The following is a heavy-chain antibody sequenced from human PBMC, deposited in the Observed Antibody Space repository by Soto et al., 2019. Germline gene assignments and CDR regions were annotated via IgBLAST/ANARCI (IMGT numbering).Heavy chain of an antibody. CDR1: GFTFRSSP. D-gene: IGHD3-3*01. Sequence: GGSLRLSCAVSGFTFRSSPMSWVRRAPGKGLEWVSGISGGDHSKYYAESVKGRFTISRDNSKNTLYVQLNSLRAEDTAVYYCAKDRYDFWSGYYGGHFDSWGQGMLVTVSS. J-gene: IGHJ4*02. CDR2: ISGGDHSK. CDR3: AKDRYDFWSGYYGGHFDS. V-gene: IGHV3-23*01.